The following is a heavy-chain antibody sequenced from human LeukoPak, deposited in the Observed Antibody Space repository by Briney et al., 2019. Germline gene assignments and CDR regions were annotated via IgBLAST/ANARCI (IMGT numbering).Heavy chain of an antibody. J-gene: IGHJ6*02. D-gene: IGHD2-15*01. V-gene: IGHV1-2*02. CDR1: GYTFTGYY. CDR3: ARGGSVRINYYYYGMDV. Sequence: ASVKVSCKASGYTFTGYYMHWVRQAPGQGLEWMRWINPNSGGTNYAQKFQGRVTMTRDTSISTAYMELSRLRSDDTAVYYCARGGSVRINYYYYGMDVWGQGTTVTVSS. CDR2: INPNSGGT.